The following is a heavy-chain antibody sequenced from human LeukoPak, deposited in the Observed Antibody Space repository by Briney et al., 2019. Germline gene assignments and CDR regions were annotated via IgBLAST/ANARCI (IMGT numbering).Heavy chain of an antibody. CDR2: LSKSGNT. V-gene: IGHV4-59*01. CDR3: ARARYVNSFYAFDI. CDR1: GGSLSGYC. J-gene: IGHJ3*02. Sequence: SESLSLTCTATGGSLSGYCGSWVRLAPGKGLEWIGDLSKSGNTNYSPSLKSRVTIFGDTSKNQFFLKLSSVTAADTAVYYCARARYVNSFYAFDIWGQGTLVTVSS. D-gene: IGHD3-9*01.